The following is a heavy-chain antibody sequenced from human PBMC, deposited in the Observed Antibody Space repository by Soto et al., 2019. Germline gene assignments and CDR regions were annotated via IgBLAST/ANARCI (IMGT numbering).Heavy chain of an antibody. CDR1: GVTCSGLG. D-gene: IGHD1-26*01. CDR2: IRYDGSNI. CDR3: ARDGVGHTTFFGYFAY. Sequence: PGGSLRLCWAAAGVTCSGLGGRWVRQAPGKGLEWVAVIRYDGSNIYYADAVKGRFTISRDNSKDTLYLQMNSLRADDTAVYYCARDGVGHTTFFGYFAYWGQGTLVTVSS. J-gene: IGHJ4*02. V-gene: IGHV3-33*01.